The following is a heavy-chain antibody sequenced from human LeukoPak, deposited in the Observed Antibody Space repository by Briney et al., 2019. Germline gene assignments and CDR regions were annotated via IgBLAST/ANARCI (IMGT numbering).Heavy chain of an antibody. Sequence: KPSETLSLTCTVSGGSISSYYWSWIRQPPGKGLEWIGYIYYSGITNYNPSLKSRVTISVDTSKNQFSLKLNSVTAADTAVYYCARLAGQFDYWGQGTLVTVSS. V-gene: IGHV4-59*01. D-gene: IGHD6-19*01. CDR3: ARLAGQFDY. CDR1: GGSISSYY. J-gene: IGHJ4*02. CDR2: IYYSGIT.